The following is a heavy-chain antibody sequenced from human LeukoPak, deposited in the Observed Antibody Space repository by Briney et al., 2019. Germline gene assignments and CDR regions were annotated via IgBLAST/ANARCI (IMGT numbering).Heavy chain of an antibody. CDR3: TRGYSYGYH. D-gene: IGHD5-18*01. Sequence: GGSLRLSCTASGFTFGDYAMSWFRQAPGKGLEWLGFIRSKTHSGATEYAASVRGRFTLSRDDSKSIAYLQMNSLKTEDTAMYYCTRGYSYGYHWGQGTLVTVSS. CDR1: GFTFGDYA. J-gene: IGHJ5*02. V-gene: IGHV3-49*03. CDR2: IRSKTHSGAT.